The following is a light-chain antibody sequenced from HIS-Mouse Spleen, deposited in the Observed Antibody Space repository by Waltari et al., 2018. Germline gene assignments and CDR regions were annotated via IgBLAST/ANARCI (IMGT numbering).Light chain of an antibody. J-gene: IGLJ2*01. CDR3: QVWDSSSDHHVV. CDR2: DDS. Sequence: SYVLTQPPSVSVAPGQTARITCGGNNIGSQSVHWYQQKPGQAPVLVVEDDSDLPSGIPERFSGSNSGNTATLTISRVEAGDEADYYCQVWDSSSDHHVVFGGGTKLTVL. CDR1: NIGSQS. V-gene: IGLV3-21*02.